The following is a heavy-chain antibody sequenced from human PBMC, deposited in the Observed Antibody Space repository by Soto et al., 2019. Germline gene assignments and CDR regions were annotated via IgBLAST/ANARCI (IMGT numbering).Heavy chain of an antibody. CDR3: ARCSGWYGQCYFDC. V-gene: IGHV3-53*02. D-gene: IGHD6-13*01. Sequence: DVQLVETGGGWIQPGGSLRLSCAASGFIVSSSYMSWVRQAPGKGLEWVSVLYSDGRTYYADSVKGRFTISRDNSKNTLYLQMNSLIAEDTAVYYCARCSGWYGQCYFDCWGQGTLVTVSS. J-gene: IGHJ4*02. CDR2: LYSDGRT. CDR1: GFIVSSSY.